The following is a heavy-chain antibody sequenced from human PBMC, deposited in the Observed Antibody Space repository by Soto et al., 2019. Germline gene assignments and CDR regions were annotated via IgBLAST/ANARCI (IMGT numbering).Heavy chain of an antibody. D-gene: IGHD1-7*01. J-gene: IGHJ4*02. CDR3: AKAGDWNYVFDF. V-gene: IGHV3-74*01. CDR2: VNADGSST. CDR1: GFSFTHYR. Sequence: GGSLRLSCAASGFSFTHYRIHWVRQVPGKGLEWVCRVNADGSSTNYAGFAKGRFTVSRDNSKNTAYLEMNNLRVDDTALYYCAKAGDWNYVFDFWGQGTSVTVSS.